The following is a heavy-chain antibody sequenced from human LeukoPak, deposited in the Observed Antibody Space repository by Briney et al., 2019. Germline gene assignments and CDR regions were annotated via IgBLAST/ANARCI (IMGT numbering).Heavy chain of an antibody. Sequence: GGSLRLSCAASGFTFSSYSMNWVRQAPGKGLEWVSSISSSSSYIYYADSVKGRFTISRDNAKNSLYLQMNSLGVEDTAVYYWARDSVGATGDYWGQGTLVTVSS. CDR3: ARDSVGATGDY. V-gene: IGHV3-21*01. D-gene: IGHD1-26*01. CDR1: GFTFSSYS. CDR2: ISSSSSYI. J-gene: IGHJ4*02.